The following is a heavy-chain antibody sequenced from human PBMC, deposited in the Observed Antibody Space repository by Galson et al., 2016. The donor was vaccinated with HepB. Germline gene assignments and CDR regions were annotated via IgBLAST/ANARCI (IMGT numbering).Heavy chain of an antibody. V-gene: IGHV4-31*03. J-gene: IGHJ5*02. D-gene: IGHD3-10*01. CDR1: GGSIYINGYY. Sequence: TLSLTCTVSGGSIYINGYYWTWIRQHPGKGLEWIGYIYYSGSTYYNPSLKSRTTISLDTSKNQFSLNLTSVTAADTAVYYCARAGGNWFDPWGQGTLVTVSS. CDR3: ARAGGNWFDP. CDR2: IYYSGST.